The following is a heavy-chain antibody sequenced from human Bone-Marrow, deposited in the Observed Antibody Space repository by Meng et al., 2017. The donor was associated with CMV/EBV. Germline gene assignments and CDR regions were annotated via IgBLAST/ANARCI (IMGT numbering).Heavy chain of an antibody. CDR3: ARMGGSWYQGWIDY. V-gene: IGHV4-4*02. D-gene: IGHD6-13*01. CDR2: IYHSGST. J-gene: IGHJ4*02. Sequence: VSGGSISSSNWWSWVRQPPGKGLEWIGEIYHSGSTNYNPSLKSRVTISVDKSKNQFSLKLSSVTAADTAVYYCARMGGSWYQGWIDYWGQGTLVTVSS. CDR1: GGSISSSNW.